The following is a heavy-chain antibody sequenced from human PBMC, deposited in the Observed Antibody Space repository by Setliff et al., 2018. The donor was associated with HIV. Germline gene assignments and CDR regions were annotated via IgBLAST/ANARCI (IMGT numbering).Heavy chain of an antibody. J-gene: IGHJ4*02. CDR1: GDSISRRIYY. CDR2: FYYSGSS. CDR3: AKLLPAADMAREIDS. V-gene: IGHV4-39*01. Sequence: KASETLSLTCTVSGDSISRRIYYRGWIRQPPGKGLEWIGNFYYSGSSHYNPSLKSRVTISVDTSKNQFSLKLISVSAADTAVYYCAKLLPAADMAREIDSWGQGTLVTVSS. D-gene: IGHD2-2*01.